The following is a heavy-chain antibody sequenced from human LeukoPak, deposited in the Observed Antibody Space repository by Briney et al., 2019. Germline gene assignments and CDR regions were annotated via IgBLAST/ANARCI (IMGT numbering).Heavy chain of an antibody. CDR1: GFTFSSYG. D-gene: IGHD6-13*01. V-gene: IGHV3-30*18. CDR2: ISYDGSNK. Sequence: AGGSLRLSCAASGFTFSSYGMHWVRQAPGKGLEWVAVISYDGSNKYYADSVKGRFTISRDNSKNTLYLQMNSLRAEDTAVYYWAKITKVIAAAGTSAFDIWGQGTMVTVSS. CDR3: AKITKVIAAAGTSAFDI. J-gene: IGHJ3*02.